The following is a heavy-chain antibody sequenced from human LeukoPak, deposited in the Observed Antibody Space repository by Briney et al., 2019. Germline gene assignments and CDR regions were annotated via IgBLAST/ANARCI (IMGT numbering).Heavy chain of an antibody. CDR3: AGAEKYSSSCFDY. J-gene: IGHJ4*02. Sequence: GGSLRLSCAASGFTFSSYAMSWVRQAPGKGLEWVSAISGSGGSTYYADSVKGRFTISRDNAKNSLYLQMNSLRAEDTAVYYCAGAEKYSSSCFDYWGQGTLVTVSS. V-gene: IGHV3-23*01. D-gene: IGHD6-13*01. CDR1: GFTFSSYA. CDR2: ISGSGGST.